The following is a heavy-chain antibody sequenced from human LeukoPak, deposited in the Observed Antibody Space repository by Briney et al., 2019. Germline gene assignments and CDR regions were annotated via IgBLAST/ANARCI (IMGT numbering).Heavy chain of an antibody. V-gene: IGHV1-69*13. Sequence: SVKVSCKASGGTFSSYAISWVRQAPGQGLEWMGGIIPIFGTANYAQKFQGRVTITADGSTSTAYMELSSLRSEDTAVYYCARGGAPDIVVVPAAIPYYYSYTDVWGKGTTVTVSS. J-gene: IGHJ6*03. CDR3: ARGGAPDIVVVPAAIPYYYSYTDV. CDR2: IIPIFGTA. CDR1: GGTFSSYA. D-gene: IGHD2-2*01.